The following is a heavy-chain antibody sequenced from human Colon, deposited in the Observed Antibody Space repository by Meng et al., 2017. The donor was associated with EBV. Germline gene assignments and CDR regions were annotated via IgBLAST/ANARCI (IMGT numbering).Heavy chain of an antibody. V-gene: IGHV4-34*01. D-gene: IGHD6-19*01. CDR1: GWSFSGHY. J-gene: IGHJ4*02. CDR2: INHSGST. Sequence: QLHEGEAVLLHPSHTLSLPGSLYGWSFSGHYWTWIRQPPGKGLEWIGEINHSGSTNYNPSLKSRVTISTDTSKNQFSLKVKSVTAADTAVYFCARLYPPDQWLLTSDTSEYWGQGTLVTVSS. CDR3: ARLYPPDQWLLTSDTSEY.